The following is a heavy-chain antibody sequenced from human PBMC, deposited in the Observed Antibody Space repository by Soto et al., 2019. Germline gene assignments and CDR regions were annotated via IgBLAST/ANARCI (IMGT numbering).Heavy chain of an antibody. Sequence: EVQLVESGGGLVQPGRSLRLSCAASGFTFDDYAMHWVRQAPGKGLEWVSGISWNSGSIGYADSVKGRFTISRDNAKNSLYLQMNSLRAEDTALYYCAKDDDFWSGLFDYWGQGNLVTVSS. CDR1: GFTFDDYA. CDR2: ISWNSGSI. J-gene: IGHJ4*02. D-gene: IGHD3-3*01. V-gene: IGHV3-9*01. CDR3: AKDDDFWSGLFDY.